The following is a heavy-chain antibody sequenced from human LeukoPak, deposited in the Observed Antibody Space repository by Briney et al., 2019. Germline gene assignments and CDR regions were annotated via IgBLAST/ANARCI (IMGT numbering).Heavy chain of an antibody. CDR3: AREYSGAAVARKTVGTALDAFDI. CDR1: GGSIISYY. CDR2: IYYSGST. J-gene: IGHJ3*02. D-gene: IGHD5-12*01. V-gene: IGHV4-59*01. Sequence: SETLSLTCTVSGGSIISYYWSWIRQPPGKGLEWIGYIYYSGSTNYNPSLKSRVTISVDTSKNQFSLKLSSVTAADTAVYYCAREYSGAAVARKTVGTALDAFDIWGQGTMVTVSS.